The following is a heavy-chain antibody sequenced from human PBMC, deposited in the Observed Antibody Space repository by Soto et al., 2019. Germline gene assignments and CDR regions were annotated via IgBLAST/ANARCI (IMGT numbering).Heavy chain of an antibody. CDR3: PHSRMHTHYFYNGMDV. J-gene: IGHJ6*02. Sequence: QITLKESGPTLVKPTQTVTVTCTFSGFSRNSNGVGVAWIRQSPGKALEWLAVIFWDDDQRYSPSLEGRLTITKDTSKNQVVLTLANVGPVDAGTYFCPHSRMHTHYFYNGMDVWAQGTTVTVS. V-gene: IGHV2-5*02. CDR1: GFSRNSNGVG. CDR2: IFWDDDQ.